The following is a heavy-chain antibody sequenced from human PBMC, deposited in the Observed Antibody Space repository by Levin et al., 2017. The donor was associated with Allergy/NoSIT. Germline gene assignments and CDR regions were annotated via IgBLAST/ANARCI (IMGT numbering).Heavy chain of an antibody. V-gene: IGHV4-30-2*01. J-gene: IGHJ4*02. CDR2: IYLSGST. CDR1: GGSISSGGYS. CDR3: ARVAGYSYGYYFDY. Sequence: LRLSCAVSGGSISSGGYSWSWIRQPPGKGLEWIGNIYLSGSTNDNPSLKSRVPMSVDRSKNQFSLKLSYVTAADTAVYYCARVAGYSYGYYFDYWGPGTLVTVSS. D-gene: IGHD5-18*01.